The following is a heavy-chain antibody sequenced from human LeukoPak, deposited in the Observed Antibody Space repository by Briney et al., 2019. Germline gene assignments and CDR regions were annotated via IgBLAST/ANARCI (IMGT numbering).Heavy chain of an antibody. D-gene: IGHD5-12*01. J-gene: IGHJ4*02. Sequence: GGSLRLSCAASEFTFSSYSTHWVRQAPGKGLEWVSYISTSGSSIYYADSVKGRFTISRDNAKNSVYLQMNSLRAEDTAVYYCARLSGSYSDYWGQGTLVTVSS. CDR3: ARLSGSYSDY. CDR2: ISTSGSSI. CDR1: EFTFSSYS. V-gene: IGHV3-48*01.